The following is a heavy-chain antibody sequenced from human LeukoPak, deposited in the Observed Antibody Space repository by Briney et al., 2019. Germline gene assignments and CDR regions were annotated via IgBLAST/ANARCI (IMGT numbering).Heavy chain of an antibody. V-gene: IGHV4-34*01. CDR2: INHSGST. CDR1: GGSFCGYY. D-gene: IGHD5-18*01. Sequence: SETLPQTLAGCGGSFCGYYWRWIRQPPGKGLEWIGEINHSGSTNYNPSLKSRVTISVETSKNQFPLKLSSVTAADTAVYYCARGGFPSTANISFLCHWGQGTLVTVSS. CDR3: ARGGFPSTANISFLCH. J-gene: IGHJ4*02.